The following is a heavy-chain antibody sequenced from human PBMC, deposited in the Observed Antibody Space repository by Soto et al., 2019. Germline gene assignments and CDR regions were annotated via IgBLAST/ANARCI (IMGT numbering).Heavy chain of an antibody. Sequence: SETLSLTCTVSRGSVSNSSHYWTWIRQPPGKGLEWIGYVYYTGSTNYNPSLHSRVTISVDTSKNQFSLTLSSVTAADTAVYYCARGDGFWSGYSYLNYWGQGTPVTVSS. J-gene: IGHJ4*02. D-gene: IGHD3-3*01. CDR2: VYYTGST. V-gene: IGHV4-61*01. CDR3: ARGDGFWSGYSYLNY. CDR1: RGSVSNSSHY.